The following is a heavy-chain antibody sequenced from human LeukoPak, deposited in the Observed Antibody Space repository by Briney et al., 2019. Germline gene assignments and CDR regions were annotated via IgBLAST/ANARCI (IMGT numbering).Heavy chain of an antibody. V-gene: IGHV4-4*01. CDR3: AREAYYGSGSYYKLDSVALYFDY. CDR1: GGSISGTNC. D-gene: IGHD3-10*01. CDR2: ISHSGTT. Sequence: PSGTLSLTCAVSGGSISGTNCWSWVRQPPGKGLEWIGEISHSGTTNYNPSLKSRLTMSIDKSKNQFSLRLTSVTAADTAVYCCAREAYYGSGSYYKLDSVALYFDYWGQGTLVTVSS. J-gene: IGHJ4*02.